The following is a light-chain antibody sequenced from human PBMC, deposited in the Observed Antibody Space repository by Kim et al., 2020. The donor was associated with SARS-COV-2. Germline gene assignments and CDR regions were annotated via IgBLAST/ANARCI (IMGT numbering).Light chain of an antibody. J-gene: IGKJ2*01. V-gene: IGKV1-39*01. Sequence: ASVGDRVNITCRASQSISSYLNWYQQKPGKAPKLLIYAASSLQSGVPSRFSGSGSGTDFTLTISSLQPEDFATYYCQQSYSTPPYTFGQGTKLEIK. CDR2: AAS. CDR3: QQSYSTPPYT. CDR1: QSISSY.